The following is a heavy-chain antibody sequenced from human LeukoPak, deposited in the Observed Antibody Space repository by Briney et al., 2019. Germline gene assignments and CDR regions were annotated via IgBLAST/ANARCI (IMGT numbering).Heavy chain of an antibody. V-gene: IGHV3-9*01. D-gene: IGHD3-16*01. CDR3: AKALGVPYYYGMDV. CDR1: GFTFDDYA. CDR2: ISWNSGSI. J-gene: IGHJ6*02. Sequence: GGSLRLSCAASGFTFDDYAMHWVRQAPGKGLEWVSGISWNSGSIGYADSVKGRFTISRDNAKNSLYLQMNSLRAEDTALYYCAKALGVPYYYGMDVWGQGTTVTVSS.